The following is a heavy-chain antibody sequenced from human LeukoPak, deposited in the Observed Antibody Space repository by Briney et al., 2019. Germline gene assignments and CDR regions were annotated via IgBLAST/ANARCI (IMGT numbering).Heavy chain of an antibody. J-gene: IGHJ3*02. D-gene: IGHD3-9*01. V-gene: IGHV3-30*18. CDR1: GFTFSNYG. CDR2: ISDDGSNK. Sequence: VHLGGSLRLSCAASGFTFSNYGMHWVRQAPGKGLEWVAVISDDGSNKHYTDSVKGRFTISRDNSKNTMLLQMNSLRAEDTAVYYCAKAQLNYDILTGYYADPDAFDIWGQGTMVTVSS. CDR3: AKAQLNYDILTGYYADPDAFDI.